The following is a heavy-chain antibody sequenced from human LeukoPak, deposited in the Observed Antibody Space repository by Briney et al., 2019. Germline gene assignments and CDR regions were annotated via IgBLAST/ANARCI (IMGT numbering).Heavy chain of an antibody. CDR3: ATDFYDST. D-gene: IGHD3-22*01. Sequence: SCKVSGYTLTELSMHWVRQAPGKGLEWVGRIRSNSDGGTIDYAAPVKGRFTLSRDDSNTTLYLQMNSLQTEDTAVYYCATDFYDSTWGQGTLVTVSS. CDR1: GYTLTELS. V-gene: IGHV3-15*07. J-gene: IGHJ5*02. CDR2: IRSNSDGGTI.